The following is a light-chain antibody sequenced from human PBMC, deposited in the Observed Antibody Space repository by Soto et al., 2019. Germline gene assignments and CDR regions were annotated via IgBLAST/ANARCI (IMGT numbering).Light chain of an antibody. CDR3: QQYNNWPLT. CDR1: LSVSSD. J-gene: IGKJ4*01. CDR2: RAF. V-gene: IGKV3-15*01. Sequence: EIVMTQSPATLSLSPGERATLSCRASLSVSSDLAWYRQKPGQAPRLLIYRAFTRATGIPARFSGSGFGTDFTLTISSLQSEDFAVHYCQQYNNWPLTFGGGTKVDIK.